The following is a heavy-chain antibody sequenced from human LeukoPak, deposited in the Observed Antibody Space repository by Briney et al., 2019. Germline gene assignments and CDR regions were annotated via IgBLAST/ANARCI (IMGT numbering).Heavy chain of an antibody. Sequence: SETLSLTCTVSGGSISSYYWSWIRQPPGKGLEWVGDIYYSGSTNYNPPLKSRVTISVDTSKNQFSLTLSSVTAADTAVYYCASAEDGYNLDDAFDTWGQGTMVTVSS. J-gene: IGHJ3*02. CDR2: IYYSGST. V-gene: IGHV4-59*01. CDR3: ASAEDGYNLDDAFDT. CDR1: GGSISSYY. D-gene: IGHD5-24*01.